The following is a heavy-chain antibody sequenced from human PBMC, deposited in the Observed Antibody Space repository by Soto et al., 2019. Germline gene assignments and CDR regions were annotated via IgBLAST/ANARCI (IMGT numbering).Heavy chain of an antibody. D-gene: IGHD3-10*01. V-gene: IGHV4-59*01. CDR3: AREFMVRGVIDY. Sequence: PSETLSLTCTVSGGSISSYYWSWIRQPPGKGLEWIGYIYYSGSTNYNPSLKSRVTISVDTSKNQFSLKLSSVTAADTAVYYCAREFMVRGVIDYWGQGTLVTVSS. J-gene: IGHJ4*02. CDR1: GGSISSYY. CDR2: IYYSGST.